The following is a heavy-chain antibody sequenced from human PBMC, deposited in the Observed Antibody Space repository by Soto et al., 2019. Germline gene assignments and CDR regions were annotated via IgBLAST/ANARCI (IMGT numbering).Heavy chain of an antibody. Sequence: PSETLSLTCAVYGGSFSGYYWSWIRQPPGKGLEWIGEINHSGSTNYNPSLKSRVTISVDTSKNQFSLKLSSVTAADTAVYYCARQTNSLYYGSGSYSSPWGQGTLVTVSS. V-gene: IGHV4-34*01. CDR3: ARQTNSLYYGSGSYSSP. D-gene: IGHD3-10*01. CDR1: GGSFSGYY. J-gene: IGHJ5*02. CDR2: INHSGST.